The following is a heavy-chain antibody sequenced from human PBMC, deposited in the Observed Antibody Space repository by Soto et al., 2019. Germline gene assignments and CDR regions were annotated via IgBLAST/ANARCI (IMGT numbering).Heavy chain of an antibody. J-gene: IGHJ3*01. CDR1: GFIFRHYG. CDR2: IAYDGTNA. CDR3: AKRLTTSASDVFDL. V-gene: IGHV3-30*18. D-gene: IGHD1-1*01. Sequence: QVQLVESGGGVVQPGRSLRLSCAASGFIFRHYGMHWVRQAPGKGLEWAAVIAYDGTNAYYADSVKGRLTISRDNSNNTLYLQMTSLRADDTAVYYCAKRLTTSASDVFDLWGLGTLVTVSS.